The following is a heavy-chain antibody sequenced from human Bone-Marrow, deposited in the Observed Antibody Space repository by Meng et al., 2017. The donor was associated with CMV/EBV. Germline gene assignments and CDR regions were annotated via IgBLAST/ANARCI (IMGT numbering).Heavy chain of an antibody. J-gene: IGHJ6*02. Sequence: SETLSLTCTVSGGSISIYYWSWIRQPPGKGLEWIGYIYYSGSTNYNPSLKSRVTISVDTSKNQFSLKLSSVTAAHTAVYYWAGGMWLVRRWGYYYDGMDVWGQGTTVTVSS. CDR2: IYYSGST. V-gene: IGHV4-59*01. CDR3: AGGMWLVRRWGYYYDGMDV. CDR1: GGSISIYY. D-gene: IGHD6-19*01.